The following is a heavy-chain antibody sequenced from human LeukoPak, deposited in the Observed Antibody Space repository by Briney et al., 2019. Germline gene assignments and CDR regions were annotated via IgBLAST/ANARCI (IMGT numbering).Heavy chain of an antibody. V-gene: IGHV3-74*01. CDR2: IRTDGGST. J-gene: IGHJ4*02. CDR1: GFAFSTYW. Sequence: GGSLRLSCAASGFAFSTYWMHWVRQAPGKGLVWVSRIRTDGGSTYYADSVKGRFTVSRDNAKNSLYLQMNSLRAEDTAVYYCARDRIAAGGDYWGQGTLVTVSS. CDR3: ARDRIAAGGDY. D-gene: IGHD6-13*01.